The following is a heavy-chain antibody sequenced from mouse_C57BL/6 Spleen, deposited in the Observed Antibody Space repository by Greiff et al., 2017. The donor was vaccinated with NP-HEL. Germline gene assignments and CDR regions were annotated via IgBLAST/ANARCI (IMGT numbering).Heavy chain of an antibody. V-gene: IGHV2-9-1*01. D-gene: IGHD2-4*01. CDR1: GFSLTSYA. Sequence: VKLVESGPGLVAPSQSLSITCTVSGFSLTSYAISWVRQPPGKGLEWLGVIWTGGGTNYNSALKSRLSISKDNSKSQVFLKMNSLQTDDTARYYCARCDYGERYYFDYWGQSTTLTVSS. CDR3: ARCDYGERYYFDY. CDR2: IWTGGGT. J-gene: IGHJ2*01.